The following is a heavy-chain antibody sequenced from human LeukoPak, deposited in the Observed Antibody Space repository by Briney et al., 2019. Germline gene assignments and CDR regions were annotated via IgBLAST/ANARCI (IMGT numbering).Heavy chain of an antibody. CDR1: GGSISSYY. J-gene: IGHJ4*02. Sequence: SETLSLTCTVSGGSISSYYWGWIRQPAGKGLEWIGRIYTSGSTNYNPSLKSRVTMSVDTSKNQFSLKLSSVTAADTAVYYCARVDRARTAGYSSSWSFDYWGQGTLVTVSS. CDR2: IYTSGST. V-gene: IGHV4-4*07. D-gene: IGHD6-13*01. CDR3: ARVDRARTAGYSSSWSFDY.